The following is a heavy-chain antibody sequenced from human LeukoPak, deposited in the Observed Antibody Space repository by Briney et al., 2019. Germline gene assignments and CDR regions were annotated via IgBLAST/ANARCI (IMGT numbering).Heavy chain of an antibody. CDR2: IGNDGRPT. V-gene: IGHV3-11*04. Sequence: PGGSLRLSCEASGFTFSGEYMSWIRQIPGKGLEWLSYIGNDGRPTYYADSVRGRFTISRDNAKNSLYLQMNSLRAEDTAVYYCARDSGVLYSSGWYDDYYYGMDVWGKGTTVTVS. D-gene: IGHD6-19*01. CDR3: ARDSGVLYSSGWYDDYYYGMDV. CDR1: GFTFSGEY. J-gene: IGHJ6*04.